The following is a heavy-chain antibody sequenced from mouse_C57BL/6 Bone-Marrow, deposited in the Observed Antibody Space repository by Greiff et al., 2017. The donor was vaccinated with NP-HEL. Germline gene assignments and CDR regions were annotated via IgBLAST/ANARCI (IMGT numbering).Heavy chain of an antibody. D-gene: IGHD2-3*01. V-gene: IGHV1-72*01. CDR2: IYPNSGGT. CDR3: ARGGYSSWFAY. CDR1: GYTFTSYW. Sequence: QVQLQQPGAELVKPGASVKLSCKASGYTFTSYWMHWVKQRPGRGLEWIGRIYPNSGGTKYNEKFKSKATLTVDKPSTTAYMQLSSLTSEDSAVYYCARGGYSSWFAYWGQGTLVTVSA. J-gene: IGHJ3*01.